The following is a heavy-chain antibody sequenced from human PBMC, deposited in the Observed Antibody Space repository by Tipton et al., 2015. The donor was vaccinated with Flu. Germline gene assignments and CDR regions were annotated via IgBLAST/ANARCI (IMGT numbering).Heavy chain of an antibody. CDR2: ISAYNGNT. Sequence: QLVQSGAEVKKPGASVKVSCKASGYTFTSYGISWVRQAPGQGLEWMGWISAYNGNTNYAQKLQGRVTMTTDTSTSTAYMELRSLRSDDTAVYYCARDLHSSGYYYVGYYYGMDVWGQGTTVPVSS. CDR3: ARDLHSSGYYYVGYYYGMDV. J-gene: IGHJ6*02. V-gene: IGHV1-18*01. CDR1: GYTFTSYG. D-gene: IGHD3-22*01.